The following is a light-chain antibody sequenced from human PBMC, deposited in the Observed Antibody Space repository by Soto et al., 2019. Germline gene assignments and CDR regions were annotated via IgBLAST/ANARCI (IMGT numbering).Light chain of an antibody. V-gene: IGKV3-15*01. J-gene: IGKJ2*01. CDR1: QSVSSN. CDR2: DAS. Sequence: EIVMTHSPDTLSVSPWEIATLSCRASQSVSSNLAWYQQKPGQAPRLLIYDASTRAPGFPARFSGSGSGTEFTLTISSLQSEDFAVYYCHHYNSWPYTFGQGTKVDIK. CDR3: HHYNSWPYT.